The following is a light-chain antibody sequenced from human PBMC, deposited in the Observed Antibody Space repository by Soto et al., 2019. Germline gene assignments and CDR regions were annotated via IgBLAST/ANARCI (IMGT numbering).Light chain of an antibody. CDR1: QSVSSSY. J-gene: IGKJ4*01. Sequence: EIVLTQSPGTLSLSPGERATLSCRASQSVSSSYLAWYQQKPGQAPRLLIHGASSRATGIPDRFSGSGSGTDFTLTISRLEPEDFAVYYCQQSGSLLTLRGGTNVDI. CDR2: GAS. V-gene: IGKV3-20*01. CDR3: QQSGSLLT.